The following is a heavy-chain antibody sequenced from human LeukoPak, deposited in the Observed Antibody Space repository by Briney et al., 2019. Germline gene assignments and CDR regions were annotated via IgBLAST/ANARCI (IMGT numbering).Heavy chain of an antibody. D-gene: IGHD2/OR15-2a*01. V-gene: IGHV3-23*01. J-gene: IGHJ4*02. Sequence: PTGGSLRLSCAASGFTFSSYAMSWVRQAPGKGLEWVSVISGSGGRTYYADSVKGRFTISRDNSKNTLYVQMNSLRAEDTAVYYCVKDYSNTWAYRNWGQGTLVTVSS. CDR2: ISGSGGRT. CDR1: GFTFSSYA. CDR3: VKDYSNTWAYRN.